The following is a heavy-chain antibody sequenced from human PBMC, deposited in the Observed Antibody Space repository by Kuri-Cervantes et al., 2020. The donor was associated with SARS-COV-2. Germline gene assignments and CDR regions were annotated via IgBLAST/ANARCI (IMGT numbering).Heavy chain of an antibody. J-gene: IGHJ4*02. CDR3: ARVYGSYDYYFDY. Sequence: SETLSLTCTVSGGSISSHYWSWIRQPAGKGLEWIGRIYTSGSTNYNPSLKSRVTMSVDTSKNQFSLKLSSVTAADTAVDYCARVYGSYDYYFDYWGQGTLVTVSS. CDR1: GGSISSHY. D-gene: IGHD1-26*01. CDR2: IYTSGST. V-gene: IGHV4-4*07.